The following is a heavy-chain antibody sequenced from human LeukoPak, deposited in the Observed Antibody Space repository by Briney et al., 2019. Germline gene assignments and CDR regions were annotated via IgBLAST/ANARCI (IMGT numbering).Heavy chain of an antibody. J-gene: IGHJ4*02. D-gene: IGHD2-21*02. CDR1: GFTFSSYS. V-gene: IGHV3-21*01. Sequence: PGGSLRLSCAASGFTFSSYSMNWVRQAPGKGLEWVSSISSSSSYIYYADSVKGRFTISRDNAKNSLYLQMNSLRAEDTAVYYCAKEGSAYCGGDCYTHFDYWGQGTLVTVSS. CDR2: ISSSSSYI. CDR3: AKEGSAYCGGDCYTHFDY.